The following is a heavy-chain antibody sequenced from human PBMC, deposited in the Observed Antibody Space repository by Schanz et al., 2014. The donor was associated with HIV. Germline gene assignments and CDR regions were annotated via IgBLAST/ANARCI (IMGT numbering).Heavy chain of an antibody. CDR2: INALGTTT. CDR3: ARGGYYDSSVAFDI. Sequence: EVQLVESGGGLVQPGGSLRLSCAASGFTFSNDWMHWVRQAPGKGLVWVSRINALGTTTAYADSVKGRFTISRDNSKNTLYLQMNSLRAEDTAVYYCARGGYYDSSVAFDIWGQGTMVTVSS. CDR1: GFTFSNDW. J-gene: IGHJ3*02. V-gene: IGHV3-74*01. D-gene: IGHD3-22*01.